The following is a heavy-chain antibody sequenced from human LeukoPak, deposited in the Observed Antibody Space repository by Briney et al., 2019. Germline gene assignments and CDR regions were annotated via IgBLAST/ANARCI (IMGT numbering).Heavy chain of an antibody. D-gene: IGHD3-22*01. Sequence: PGGSLRLSCAASGSIFSSSVMHWVRQAPGKGLEYVSGIDSSGGSIHYANSLKDRFTISRDNSKNTLYLQMGSLRAEDMAVYYCAREGHSSGHCGIFDIWGQGTMVTVSS. CDR3: AREGHSSGHCGIFDI. V-gene: IGHV3-64*01. J-gene: IGHJ3*02. CDR2: IDSSGGSI. CDR1: GSIFSSSV.